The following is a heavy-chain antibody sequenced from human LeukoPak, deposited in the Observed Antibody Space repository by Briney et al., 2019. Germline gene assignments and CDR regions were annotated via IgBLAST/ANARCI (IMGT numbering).Heavy chain of an antibody. Sequence: ASVKVSCKASGGTFSSYTISWVRQAPGQGLEWMGRIIPILGIANYAQKFQGRVTITADKSTNTAYMELSSLRSEDAAVYYCAREIVGAKKANLDYWGQGTLVTVSS. D-gene: IGHD1-26*01. CDR2: IIPILGIA. CDR1: GGTFSSYT. J-gene: IGHJ4*02. V-gene: IGHV1-69*04. CDR3: AREIVGAKKANLDY.